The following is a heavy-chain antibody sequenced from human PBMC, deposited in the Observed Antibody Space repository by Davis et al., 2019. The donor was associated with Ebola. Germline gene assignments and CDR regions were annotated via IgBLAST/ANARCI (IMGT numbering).Heavy chain of an antibody. D-gene: IGHD4-11*01. CDR3: ARGRGRTVTTSNLIYYYYYGMDV. Sequence: AASVKVSCKASGYTFTSYYMHWVRQAPGQGLEWMGIINPSGGSTSYAQKFQGRVTMTRDTSTSTVYMELSSLRSEDTAVYYCARGRGRTVTTSNLIYYYYYGMDVWGQGTTVTVSS. J-gene: IGHJ6*02. CDR1: GYTFTSYY. V-gene: IGHV1-46*01. CDR2: INPSGGST.